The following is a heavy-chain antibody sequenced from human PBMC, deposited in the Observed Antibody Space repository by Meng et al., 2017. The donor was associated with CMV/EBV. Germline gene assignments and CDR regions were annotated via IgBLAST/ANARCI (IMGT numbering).Heavy chain of an antibody. CDR1: GYTFTGYY. CDR3: ARGVSLVVPAAISAFDI. J-gene: IGHJ3*02. V-gene: IGHV1-2*02. Sequence: ASVKVSCKASGYTFTGYYMHWVRQAPGQGLEWMGWINPNSGGTNYAQKFQGRVTMTRDTSISTAYMEQSRLRSDDTAVYYCARGVSLVVPAAISAFDIWGQGTMVTVSS. D-gene: IGHD2-2*02. CDR2: INPNSGGT.